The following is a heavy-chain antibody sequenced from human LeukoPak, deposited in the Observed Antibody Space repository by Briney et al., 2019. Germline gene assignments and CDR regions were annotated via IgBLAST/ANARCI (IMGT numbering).Heavy chain of an antibody. CDR1: GGSISSGGYY. V-gene: IGHV4-30-2*01. D-gene: IGHD3-22*01. CDR3: ARSDYYDSSGYSY. Sequence: SETLSLTCAVSGGSISSGGYYWSWIRQPPGKGLEWIGYIYHSGNTYYNPSHKSRTTISVDWSKNQFSLKLSSVTAADTAVYYCARSDYYDSSGYSYWGQGTLVTVSS. J-gene: IGHJ4*02. CDR2: IYHSGNT.